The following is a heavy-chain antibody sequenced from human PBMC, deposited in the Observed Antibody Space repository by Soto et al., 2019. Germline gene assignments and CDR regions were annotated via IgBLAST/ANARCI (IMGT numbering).Heavy chain of an antibody. V-gene: IGHV4-59*01. J-gene: IGHJ4*02. D-gene: IGHD3-10*01. Sequence: SETLSLTCTVSGGSISSYFWSWIRQPPGKGLEWIGYIYYSGSTNYNPSLKSRVTISVDTSKDQFSLKLSSVTAADTAVYYCARGVRYFDYWGQGTLVTVSS. CDR3: ARGVRYFDY. CDR1: GGSISSYF. CDR2: IYYSGST.